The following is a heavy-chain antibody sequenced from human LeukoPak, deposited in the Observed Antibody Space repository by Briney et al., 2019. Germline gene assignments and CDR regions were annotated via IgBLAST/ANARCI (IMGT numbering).Heavy chain of an antibody. Sequence: ASVKVSCKASGYTFTGYYMHWVRQAPGQGLEWMGIINPSGGSTSYAQKFQGRVTVTRDMSTSTVYMELSSLRSEDTAVYYCARVIAAAGTENDAFDIWGQGTMVTVSS. CDR1: GYTFTGYY. CDR3: ARVIAAAGTENDAFDI. D-gene: IGHD6-13*01. J-gene: IGHJ3*02. V-gene: IGHV1-46*01. CDR2: INPSGGST.